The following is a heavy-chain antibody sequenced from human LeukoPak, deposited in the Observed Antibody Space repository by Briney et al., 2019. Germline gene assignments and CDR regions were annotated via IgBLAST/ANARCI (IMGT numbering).Heavy chain of an antibody. CDR3: ARSAGGFDY. D-gene: IGHD3-10*01. V-gene: IGHV3-7*05. CDR1: GFPFSSNW. J-gene: IGHJ4*02. Sequence: WGTLSLSCPASGFPFSSNWRSWVRQAPGEGLEWVANIRQDGSDKYYVESVRGRFTISRDNAKNSLYLQMNSLRADDTAVYYCARSAGGFDYWGQGTLVTVSS. CDR2: IRQDGSDK.